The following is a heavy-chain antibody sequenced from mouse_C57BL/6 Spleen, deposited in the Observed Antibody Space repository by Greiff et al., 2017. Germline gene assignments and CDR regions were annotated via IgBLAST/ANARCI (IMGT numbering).Heavy chain of an antibody. D-gene: IGHD2-5*01. V-gene: IGHV1-72*01. Sequence: VQLQQPGAELVKPGASVKLSCKASGYTFTSYWMHWVKQRPGRGLEWIGRIDPNSGGTKYNEKFKSKATLTVDKPSSTAYMQLSSLTSETSAVXYCAICGCSNHLYWYFDVWGTGTSVTVSS. CDR3: AICGCSNHLYWYFDV. J-gene: IGHJ1*03. CDR1: GYTFTSYW. CDR2: IDPNSGGT.